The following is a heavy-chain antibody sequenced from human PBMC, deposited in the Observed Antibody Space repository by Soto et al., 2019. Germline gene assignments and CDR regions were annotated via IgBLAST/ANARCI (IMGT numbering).Heavy chain of an antibody. D-gene: IGHD2-2*01. Sequence: QVPLVQSGAEVKKPGSSVKVSCKASGGTFSSYTISWVRQAPGQGLEWMGRIIPILGIANYAQKFQGRVTITADKXTXTXXMELSSLRSEDTAVYYCARGSTRPKPPNYYYGMDVWGQGTTVTVSS. V-gene: IGHV1-69*02. J-gene: IGHJ6*02. CDR1: GGTFSSYT. CDR3: ARGSTRPKPPNYYYGMDV. CDR2: IIPILGIA.